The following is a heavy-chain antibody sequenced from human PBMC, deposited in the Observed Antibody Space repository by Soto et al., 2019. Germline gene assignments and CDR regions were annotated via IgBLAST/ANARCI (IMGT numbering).Heavy chain of an antibody. CDR3: ARHGVVFIRDYYYYYMDV. CDR2: IYSGGST. Sequence: EVQLVESGGGLVQPGGSLRLSCAASGFTVSSHYMSWVRQAPGKGLEWVSVIYSGGSTYYADSVKGRFTISRDNSKNTLFLQMNSLRAEDTAVYYCARHGVVFIRDYYYYYMDVWGKGTTVTVSS. V-gene: IGHV3-66*04. J-gene: IGHJ6*03. CDR1: GFTVSSHY. D-gene: IGHD3-3*01.